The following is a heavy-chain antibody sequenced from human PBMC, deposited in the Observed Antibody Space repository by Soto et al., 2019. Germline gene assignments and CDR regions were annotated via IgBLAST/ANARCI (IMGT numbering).Heavy chain of an antibody. CDR1: GFTFSSYS. V-gene: IGHV3-21*01. Sequence: PGGSLRLSCAASGFTFSSYSMNWVRQAPGKGLEWVSSISSSSSYIYYADSVKGRFTISRDNAKNSLYLQMNSLRAEDTAVYYCARDSSGWYGFDYWGQGTLVTVSS. D-gene: IGHD6-19*01. J-gene: IGHJ4*02. CDR2: ISSSSSYI. CDR3: ARDSSGWYGFDY.